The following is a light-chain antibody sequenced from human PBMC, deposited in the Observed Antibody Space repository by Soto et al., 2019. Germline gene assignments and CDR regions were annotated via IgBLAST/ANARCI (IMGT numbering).Light chain of an antibody. CDR1: QSVSSSY. CDR2: GAS. CDR3: QQYGSSPSIT. V-gene: IGKV3-20*01. J-gene: IGKJ5*01. Sequence: EVVCKQIKATLNFSPEEGNPLFCSPIQSVSSSYLAWYQQKPGQAPRLLIYGASSRATGIPDRFSGSGSGTDFTLTISRLEPEDFAVYYCQQYGSSPSITFGQGTRLDIK.